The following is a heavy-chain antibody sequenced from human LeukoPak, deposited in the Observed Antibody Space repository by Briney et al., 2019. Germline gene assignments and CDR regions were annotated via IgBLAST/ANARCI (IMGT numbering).Heavy chain of an antibody. CDR3: AKDRYSGSYYGLFDY. J-gene: IGHJ4*02. D-gene: IGHD1-26*01. V-gene: IGHV3-23*01. CDR1: GFTFSSYA. Sequence: AGGSLRLSCAAPGFTFSSYAMSWVRQAPGKGLEWVSAISGSGGSTYYADSVKGRFTISRDNSKNTLYLQMNSLRAEDTAVYYCAKDRYSGSYYGLFDYWGQGTLVTVSS. CDR2: ISGSGGST.